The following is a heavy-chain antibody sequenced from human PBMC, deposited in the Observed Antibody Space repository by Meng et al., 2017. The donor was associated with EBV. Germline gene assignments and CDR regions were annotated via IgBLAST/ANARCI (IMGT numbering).Heavy chain of an antibody. D-gene: IGHD5-24*01. CDR2: INHSGST. CDR3: ARGRWLQPGSYFDY. V-gene: IGHV4-34*01. CDR1: GGSFSGYY. Sequence: QVQLQQWGAGLLKPSETLSLTCAVYGGSFSGYYWSWIRQPPGKGLEWIGEINHSGSTNYNTSLKSRVTISVDTSKNQFSLKLSSVTAADTAVYYCARGRWLQPGSYFDYWGQGTLVTVSS. J-gene: IGHJ4*02.